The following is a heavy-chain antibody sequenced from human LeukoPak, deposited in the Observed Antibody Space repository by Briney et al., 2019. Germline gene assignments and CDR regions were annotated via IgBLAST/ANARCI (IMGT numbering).Heavy chain of an antibody. CDR1: GGSVGSENSY. Sequence: PSQTLSLTCTVSGGSVGSENSYWNWIRQPAGKGLEWIGRIYADGSSTYNPSLKSRVTILVDTSKNQFSLRLTSMTAADTAVYYCARGYYYRRWGQGILVTVSS. D-gene: IGHD3-10*01. V-gene: IGHV4-61*02. J-gene: IGHJ4*02. CDR3: ARGYYYRR. CDR2: IYADGSS.